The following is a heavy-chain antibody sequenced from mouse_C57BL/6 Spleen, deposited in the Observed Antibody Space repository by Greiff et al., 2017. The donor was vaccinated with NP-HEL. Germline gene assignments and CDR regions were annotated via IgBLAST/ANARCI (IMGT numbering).Heavy chain of an antibody. V-gene: IGHV1-53*01. CDR1: GYTFTSYW. D-gene: IGHD1-1*01. CDR2: INPSNGGT. CDR3: ARAGYYGSSFDY. Sequence: VQLQQPGTELVKPGASVKLSCKASGYTFTSYWMHWVKQRPGQGLEWIGNINPSNGGTKYNEKFKGKATLTVDKSSSTAYMQLSSLTTEDSAVYYCARAGYYGSSFDYWGQGTTLTVSS. J-gene: IGHJ2*01.